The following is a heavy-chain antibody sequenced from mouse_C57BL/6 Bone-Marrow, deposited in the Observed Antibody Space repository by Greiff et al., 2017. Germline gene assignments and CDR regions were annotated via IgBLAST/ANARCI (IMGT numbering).Heavy chain of an antibody. Sequence: VELQQPGAELVRPGSSVKLSCKASGYTFTSYWMDWVKQRPGQGLEWIGNIYPSDSETHYNQKFKDKATLTVDKSSSTAYMQLSSLTSEDSAVYYGARLLHYCDYWGQGTTLTVSS. CDR2: IYPSDSET. D-gene: IGHD2-3*01. CDR1: GYTFTSYW. V-gene: IGHV1-61*01. CDR3: ARLLHYCDY. J-gene: IGHJ2*01.